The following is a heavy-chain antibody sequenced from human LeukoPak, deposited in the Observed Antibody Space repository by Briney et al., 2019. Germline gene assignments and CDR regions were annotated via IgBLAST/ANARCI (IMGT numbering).Heavy chain of an antibody. CDR2: ISWDGTRT. Sequence: GGSLRLSCAASGFSFDDYSMHWVRQGPGKSLEWVSVISWDGTRTYYADSVKGRFTISRDNSKDTLYLLMSSLRADDTAVYYCARGRGRNPSGYYYYMDVWGKGTTVTISS. D-gene: IGHD2-15*01. J-gene: IGHJ6*03. CDR1: GFSFDDYS. CDR3: ARGRGRNPSGYYYYMDV. V-gene: IGHV3-43*01.